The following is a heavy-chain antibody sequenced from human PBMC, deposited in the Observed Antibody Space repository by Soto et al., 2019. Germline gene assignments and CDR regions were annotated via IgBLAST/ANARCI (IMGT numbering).Heavy chain of an antibody. V-gene: IGHV1-69*01. D-gene: IGHD5-18*01. Sequence: QVQLVQSGAEVKKPGSSVKVSCKASGGTFSSYAISWVRQAPGQGLEWMGGIIPIFGTANYAQKFQGRVKITADESTSTAYMELSSLRSEDTAVYYCARSGTAMGGDYYFDYWGQGTLVTVSS. CDR3: ARSGTAMGGDYYFDY. CDR2: IIPIFGTA. CDR1: GGTFSSYA. J-gene: IGHJ4*02.